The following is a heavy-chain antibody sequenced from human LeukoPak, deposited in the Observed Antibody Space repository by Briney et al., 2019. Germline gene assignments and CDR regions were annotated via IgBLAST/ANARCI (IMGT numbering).Heavy chain of an antibody. D-gene: IGHD4-17*01. CDR1: GGSVSSGSSS. V-gene: IGHV4-61*03. CDR2: ISYSGNT. Sequence: SETLSLTCTVSGGSVSSGSSSWSWIRQPPGKGLEWLGYISYSGNTNYNPSLKSRVNISVDTSKNHFSLKLSPATAADTAVYYCARELRVAWAYYFDYWGQGTLVTVSS. J-gene: IGHJ4*02. CDR3: ARELRVAWAYYFDY.